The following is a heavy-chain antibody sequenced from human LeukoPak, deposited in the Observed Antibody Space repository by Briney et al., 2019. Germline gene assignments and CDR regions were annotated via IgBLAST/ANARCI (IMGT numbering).Heavy chain of an antibody. CDR3: ARDLWGSSSSQLASFDY. D-gene: IGHD6-6*01. V-gene: IGHV3-20*04. CDR2: INWNGGST. CDR1: GFTFDDYG. Sequence: PGGSLRLSCAASGFTFDDYGTAWVRQAPGKGLEWVSGINWNGGSTAYADSVKGRFTISRDNANNSLYLQMNSLRAEDTAFYYCARDLWGSSSSQLASFDYWGQGTLVTVSS. J-gene: IGHJ4*02.